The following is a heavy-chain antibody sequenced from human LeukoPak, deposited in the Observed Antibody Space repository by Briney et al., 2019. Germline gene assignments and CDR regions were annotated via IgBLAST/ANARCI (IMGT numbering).Heavy chain of an antibody. CDR2: IYYSGST. CDR3: ARDLTEEPGDAFDI. Sequence: PSETLSLTCTVSGGSISSYYWSWIRQPPGKGLEWIGYIYYSGSTNYNPSLKSRVTISVDTSKNQFSLKLSSVTAADTAVYYCARDLTEEPGDAFDIWGQGTMVTVSS. D-gene: IGHD1-14*01. CDR1: GGSISSYY. J-gene: IGHJ3*02. V-gene: IGHV4-59*01.